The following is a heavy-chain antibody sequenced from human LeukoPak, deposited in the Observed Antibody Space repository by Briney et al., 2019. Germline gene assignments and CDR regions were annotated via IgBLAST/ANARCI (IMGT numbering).Heavy chain of an antibody. CDR3: ARATRGYSGYGPSGYYFDY. D-gene: IGHD5-12*01. V-gene: IGHV3-21*01. CDR1: GFTFSSYS. J-gene: IGHJ4*02. Sequence: PGGSLRLSCAASGFTFSSYSMNWVRQAPGKGLEWVSSISSSSRYIYYADSVKGRFTISRDNAKNSLYLQMNSLRAEDTAVYYCARATRGYSGYGPSGYYFDYWGQGTLVTVSS. CDR2: ISSSSRYI.